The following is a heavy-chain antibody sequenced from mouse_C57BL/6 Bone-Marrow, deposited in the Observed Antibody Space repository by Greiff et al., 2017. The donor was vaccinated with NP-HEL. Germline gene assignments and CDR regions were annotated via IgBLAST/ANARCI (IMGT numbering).Heavy chain of an antibody. CDR2: ISNLAYSI. J-gene: IGHJ4*01. CDR1: GFTFSDYG. Sequence: EVKLVESGGGLVQPGGSLKLSCAASGFTFSDYGMAWVRQAPRKGPEWVAFISNLAYSISYADTVTGRFTISRENAKNTLYLEMSSLRSEDTAMYYCARLYYYAMDYWGQGTSVTVSS. CDR3: ARLYYYAMDY. V-gene: IGHV5-15*01.